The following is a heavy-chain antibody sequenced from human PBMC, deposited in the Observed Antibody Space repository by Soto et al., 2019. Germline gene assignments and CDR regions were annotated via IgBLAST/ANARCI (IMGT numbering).Heavy chain of an antibody. V-gene: IGHV4-4*08. Sequence: SETLSLTCTVSGVSITSYYWSCIRQPPGKRLEWIGHIYSTGSTHYNPSLKSRVTISLGTSENQLSLTLTSVTAADTAVYYCASNTQGNVDFEHWGPGTLVSVSS. J-gene: IGHJ4*02. CDR1: GVSITSYY. D-gene: IGHD2-2*02. CDR2: IYSTGST. CDR3: ASNTQGNVDFEH.